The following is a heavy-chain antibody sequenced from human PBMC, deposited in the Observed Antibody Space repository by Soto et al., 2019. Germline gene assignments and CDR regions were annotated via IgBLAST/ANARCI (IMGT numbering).Heavy chain of an antibody. Sequence: GGSLRLSCAASRFTFSTYNMNWVRQAPGRGLEWVSYISSTGSTIHYADSVKGRFTISRDNAKNSLYLQMNSLRDEDTAVYYCARDYNWNSNFDYWGQGTLVTVSS. CDR2: ISSTGSTI. D-gene: IGHD1-7*01. J-gene: IGHJ4*02. CDR3: ARDYNWNSNFDY. V-gene: IGHV3-48*02. CDR1: RFTFSTYN.